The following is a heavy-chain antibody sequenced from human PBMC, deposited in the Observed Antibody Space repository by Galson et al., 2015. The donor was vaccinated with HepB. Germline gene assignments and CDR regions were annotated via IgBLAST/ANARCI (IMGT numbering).Heavy chain of an antibody. D-gene: IGHD3-16*01. Sequence: SVKVSCKASGGTFSSYTISWVRQAPGQGLEWMGRIIPILGIANYAQKFQGRVTITADKSTSTACMELSSLRSEDTAVFYCARDGFVSIDGFDPWGQGTLVTVSS. J-gene: IGHJ5*02. CDR2: IIPILGIA. V-gene: IGHV1-69*04. CDR1: GGTFSSYT. CDR3: ARDGFVSIDGFDP.